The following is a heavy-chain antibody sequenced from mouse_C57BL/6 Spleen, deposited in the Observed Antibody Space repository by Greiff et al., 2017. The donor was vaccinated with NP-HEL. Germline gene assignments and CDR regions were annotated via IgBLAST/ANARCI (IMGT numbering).Heavy chain of an antibody. CDR3: ASFYGNYEVDY. Sequence: VQLQQSGAELVKPGASVKLSCKASGYTFTSYWMQWVKQRPGQGLEWIGEIDPSDSYTNYNQKFKGKATLTVDTSSSTAYMQLSSLTSEDSAVYYCASFYGNYEVDYWGQGTTLTVSS. V-gene: IGHV1-50*01. CDR2: IDPSDSYT. D-gene: IGHD2-1*01. CDR1: GYTFTSYW. J-gene: IGHJ2*01.